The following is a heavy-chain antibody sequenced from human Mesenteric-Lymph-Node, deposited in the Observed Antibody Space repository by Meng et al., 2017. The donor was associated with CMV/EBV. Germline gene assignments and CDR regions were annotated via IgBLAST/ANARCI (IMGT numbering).Heavy chain of an antibody. D-gene: IGHD3-3*01. Sequence: GESLKISCAASGFTFSSYWMSWVRQAPGKGLEWVANINQAGSAKYYVDSVKGRFTISRDNAKNSLYLQMNSLTAEDTAVYYCARDGEPITIFGVVIYPNWFDPWGQGTLVTVSS. CDR3: ARDGEPITIFGVVIYPNWFDP. CDR2: INQAGSAK. CDR1: GFTFSSYW. V-gene: IGHV3-7*01. J-gene: IGHJ5*02.